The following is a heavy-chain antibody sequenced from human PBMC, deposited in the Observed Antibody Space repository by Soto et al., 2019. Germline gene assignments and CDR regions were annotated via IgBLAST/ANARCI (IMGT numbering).Heavy chain of an antibody. CDR2: IFANGHT. Sequence: LSLTCIVSGGSISERYWNWVRQPPGQGLEWIGLIFANGHTDYNPSLKSRVTMSVDASKNQFSLRLTSMTAADTAVYYCVASLAASGLNWLDPWGRGTLVTVSS. J-gene: IGHJ5*02. D-gene: IGHD6-13*01. V-gene: IGHV4-4*07. CDR1: GGSISERY. CDR3: VASLAASGLNWLDP.